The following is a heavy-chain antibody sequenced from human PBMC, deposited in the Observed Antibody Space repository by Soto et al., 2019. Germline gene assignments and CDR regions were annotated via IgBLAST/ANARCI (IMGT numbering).Heavy chain of an antibody. CDR3: ARGGTTSLSLEWRNYYYYGMDV. D-gene: IGHD3-3*01. CDR1: GGSISSYY. J-gene: IGHJ6*02. CDR2: IYYSGST. V-gene: IGHV4-59*01. Sequence: SETLSLTCTVSGGSISSYYWSWIRQPPGKGLEWIGYIYYSGSTNYNPSLKSRVTISVDTSKNQFSLKLSSVTAADTAVYYCARGGTTSLSLEWRNYYYYGMDVWGQGTTVTVSS.